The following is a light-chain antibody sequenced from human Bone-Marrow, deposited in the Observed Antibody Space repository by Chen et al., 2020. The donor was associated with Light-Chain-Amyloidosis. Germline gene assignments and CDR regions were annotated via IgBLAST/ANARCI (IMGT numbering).Light chain of an antibody. CDR2: DAS. CDR1: NIGSTS. J-gene: IGLJ3*02. CDR3: PVWDRSSDRPV. V-gene: IGLV3-21*02. Sequence: SYVLTQPSSVSVAPGQTATIACGGNNIGSTSVHWYQQTPGQAPLLVVYDASDRPSGIPERLSGSNSGNTATLTISRVEAGDEADYYCPVWDRSSDRPVFGGGTKLTVL.